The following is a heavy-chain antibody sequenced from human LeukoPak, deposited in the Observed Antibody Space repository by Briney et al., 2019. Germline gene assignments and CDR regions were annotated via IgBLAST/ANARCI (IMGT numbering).Heavy chain of an antibody. CDR3: AKPGENAGITIFGVASHRYSFDP. Sequence: VGALRLSCVASRFTFSSDGMHWGREAPGKGLGRVAFIRYDGSNKYYADSVKGRFTLSTDNSKSTLYLQMNRLRAEDTAVYYCAKPGENAGITIFGVASHRYSFDPWGQGSLVTVPS. V-gene: IGHV3-30*02. D-gene: IGHD3-3*01. J-gene: IGHJ5*02. CDR2: IRYDGSNK. CDR1: RFTFSSDG.